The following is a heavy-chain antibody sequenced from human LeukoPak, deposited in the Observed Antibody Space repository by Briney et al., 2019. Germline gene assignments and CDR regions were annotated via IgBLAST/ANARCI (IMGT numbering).Heavy chain of an antibody. CDR2: IYWDDDK. CDR1: GFSLSTSGVG. V-gene: IGHV2-5*02. D-gene: IGHD5-12*01. Sequence: SGPTLVKPTQTLTPTCTFSGFSLSTSGVGVGWIRQPPGKALEWLALIYWDDDKRYSPSLKSRLTITKDTSKNQVVLTMTNMDPVDTATYYCAHRREGWLRVYFDYWGQGTLVTVSS. J-gene: IGHJ4*02. CDR3: AHRREGWLRVYFDY.